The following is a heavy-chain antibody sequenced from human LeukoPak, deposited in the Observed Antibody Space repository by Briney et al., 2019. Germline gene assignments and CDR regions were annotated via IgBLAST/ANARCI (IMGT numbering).Heavy chain of an antibody. D-gene: IGHD2-2*01. CDR2: ISAYNGNT. CDR1: GYTFTSYG. Sequence: ASVKVSCKASGYTFTSYGISWVRQAPGQGLEWMGWISAYNGNTNYAQKLQGRVTMTTDTSTSTAYMELRSLRSDDTAVYYCARDGYCSSTSCYLYYYYYYMDVWGKGTTVTVSS. V-gene: IGHV1-18*01. J-gene: IGHJ6*03. CDR3: ARDGYCSSTSCYLYYYYYYMDV.